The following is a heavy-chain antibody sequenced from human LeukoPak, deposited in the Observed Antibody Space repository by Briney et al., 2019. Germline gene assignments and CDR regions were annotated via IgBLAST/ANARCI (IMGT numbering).Heavy chain of an antibody. D-gene: IGHD3-16*02. CDR1: GFTFSSYG. CDR2: LSFDGNNE. V-gene: IGHV3-30*03. Sequence: GGSLRLSCAASGFTFSSYGMHWVRQSPGRGLEWVSFLSFDGNNEFYADSLKGRFTISRDNSKDTLYLQMDSLRAEDTALYYCAREEHDYVWGSYRYYYYYGIDVWGQGTTVTVSS. CDR3: AREEHDYVWGSYRYYYYYGIDV. J-gene: IGHJ6*02.